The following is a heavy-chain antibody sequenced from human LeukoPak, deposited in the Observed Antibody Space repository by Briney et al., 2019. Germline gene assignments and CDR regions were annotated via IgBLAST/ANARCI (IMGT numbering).Heavy chain of an antibody. V-gene: IGHV3-11*01. CDR1: GFTFSDYY. CDR2: ISSSGSTI. D-gene: IGHD6-13*01. Sequence: GGSLRLSCAGSGFTFSDYYMSWIRQAPGKGLEWVSYISSSGSTIYYADSVKGRFTISRDNAKNSLYLQMNSLRAEDTAVYYCAREGRIAAAGTPGWFDPWGQGTLVTVSS. CDR3: AREGRIAAAGTPGWFDP. J-gene: IGHJ5*02.